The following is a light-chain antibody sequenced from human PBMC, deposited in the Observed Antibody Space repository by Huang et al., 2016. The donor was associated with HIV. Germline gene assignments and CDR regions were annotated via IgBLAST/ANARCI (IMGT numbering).Light chain of an antibody. CDR3: QQYGSSPLT. Sequence: EIVLTQSPATLSLSPGERATLSCGASQSLSSSYLAWYQQKPVLAPRLLIYDASNRATGIPDRFSGSVSGTDFTLTISRLEPEDFAVYYCQQYGSSPLTFGGGTKVEIK. V-gene: IGKV3D-20*01. J-gene: IGKJ4*01. CDR1: QSLSSSY. CDR2: DAS.